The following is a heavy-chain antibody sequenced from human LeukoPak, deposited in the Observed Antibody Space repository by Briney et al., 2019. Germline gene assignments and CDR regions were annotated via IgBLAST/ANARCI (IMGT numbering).Heavy chain of an antibody. J-gene: IGHJ5*02. CDR1: GFTFSSYS. D-gene: IGHD6-13*01. Sequence: GGSLRLSCAASGFTFSSYSMNWVRQAPGKGLEWVSSISSSSSYIYYADSVKGRFTISRDNAKNSLYLQMNSLRAEDTAVYYCARGFGSSWYNWFDPWGQGTLVTVSS. CDR3: ARGFGSSWYNWFDP. V-gene: IGHV3-21*01. CDR2: ISSSSSYI.